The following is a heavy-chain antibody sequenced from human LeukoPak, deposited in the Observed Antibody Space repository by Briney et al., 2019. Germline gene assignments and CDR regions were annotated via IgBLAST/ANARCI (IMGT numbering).Heavy chain of an antibody. CDR1: GYTFSGYY. CDR3: ARDREAVGVSEY. J-gene: IGHJ4*02. Sequence: ASVKVSCKASGYTFSGYYMNWVRQAPGQGLEWMGWINPNSGGTNYAQKFQGRVTMTRDTSISTVYMELSRLRSDDTAVYYCARDREAVGVSEYWGQGNLVTVSA. D-gene: IGHD6-13*01. V-gene: IGHV1-2*02. CDR2: INPNSGGT.